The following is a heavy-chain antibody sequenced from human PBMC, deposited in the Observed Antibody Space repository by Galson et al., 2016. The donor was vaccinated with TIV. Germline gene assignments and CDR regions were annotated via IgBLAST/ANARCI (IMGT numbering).Heavy chain of an antibody. Sequence: SVKVSCKASGYTVTSYHINWVRQATGQGLEWMGWINPDSGNTGYVQKFQGRVTMTRNISASTVYMELSSLRSEDTAVYYCARSWSVVAPNWVDPWGQGTLVTVSS. D-gene: IGHD2-2*01. V-gene: IGHV1-8*02. CDR1: GYTVTSYH. CDR2: INPDSGNT. CDR3: ARSWSVVAPNWVDP. J-gene: IGHJ5*02.